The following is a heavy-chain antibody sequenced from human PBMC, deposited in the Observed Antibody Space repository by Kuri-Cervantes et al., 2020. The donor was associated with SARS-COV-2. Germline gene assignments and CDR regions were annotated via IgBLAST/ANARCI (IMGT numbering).Heavy chain of an antibody. Sequence: GESLKISCAASGFTFSSYSMNWVRQAPGKGLEWVSSISSSSSYIYYADSVKGRFTISRDNAKNSLYLQMNSLRAEDTAVYYCAKDKGLLRLLGEYFDYWGQGTLVTVSS. CDR3: AKDKGLLRLLGEYFDY. V-gene: IGHV3-21*01. J-gene: IGHJ4*02. CDR1: GFTFSSYS. CDR2: ISSSSSYI. D-gene: IGHD3-22*01.